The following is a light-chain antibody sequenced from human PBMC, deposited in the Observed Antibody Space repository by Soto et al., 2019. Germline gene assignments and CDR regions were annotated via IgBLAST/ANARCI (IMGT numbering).Light chain of an antibody. CDR2: GAV. CDR1: QSVSANY. Sequence: ETVLTQSPGTLSLSPGDRATLSCRASQSVSANYLAWYQQKPGQPPGLLIYGAVTRATGIPDRFSGSGSGTDFTLAISRLEPEDFAVYYCQQYGNSPITFGQGTRLEI. J-gene: IGKJ5*01. V-gene: IGKV3-20*01. CDR3: QQYGNSPIT.